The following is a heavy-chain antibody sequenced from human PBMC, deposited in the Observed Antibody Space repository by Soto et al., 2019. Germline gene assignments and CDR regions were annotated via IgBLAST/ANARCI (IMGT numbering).Heavy chain of an antibody. Sequence: ASVKVSCKASGYTFTSYDINWVRQATGQGLEWMGWMNPNSGNTGYAQKFQGRVTMTRNTSISTAYMELSSLRSEDTAVYYCARGRVDYGDYEVYYYYYYGMDVWGQGTTVTVSS. CDR1: GYTFTSYD. D-gene: IGHD4-17*01. J-gene: IGHJ6*02. V-gene: IGHV1-8*01. CDR2: MNPNSGNT. CDR3: ARGRVDYGDYEVYYYYYYGMDV.